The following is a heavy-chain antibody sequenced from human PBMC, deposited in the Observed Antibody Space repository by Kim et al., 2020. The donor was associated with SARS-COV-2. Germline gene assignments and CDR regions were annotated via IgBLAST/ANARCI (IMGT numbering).Heavy chain of an antibody. J-gene: IGHJ5*02. CDR2: INTNTGNP. Sequence: ASVKVSCKTSGYTFTSYSVGWVRQAPGQGLEWMGWINTNTGNPTYAQGFTGRFVFSLDTSVSTAYLHISSLKAEDTAVYYCARVPALSQFLVLSDKYNWFGPGGQGTLVTVPS. V-gene: IGHV7-4-1*02. D-gene: IGHD3-16*02. CDR1: GYTFTSYS. CDR3: ARVPALSQFLVLSDKYNWFGP.